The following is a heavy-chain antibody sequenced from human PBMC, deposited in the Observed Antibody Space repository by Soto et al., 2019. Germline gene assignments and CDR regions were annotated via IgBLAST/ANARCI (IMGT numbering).Heavy chain of an antibody. CDR3: ARGGVYYGMDV. J-gene: IGHJ6*02. Sequence: PSETLSLTCAVSGGSISSGGYSWSWIRQPPGKGLEWIGYIYHSGSTYYNPSLTSRVTISVDRSKNQFSLKLSSVTAADTAVYYCARGGVYYGMDVWVQGTTVTVSS. V-gene: IGHV4-30-2*01. D-gene: IGHD3-10*01. CDR2: IYHSGST. CDR1: GGSISSGGYS.